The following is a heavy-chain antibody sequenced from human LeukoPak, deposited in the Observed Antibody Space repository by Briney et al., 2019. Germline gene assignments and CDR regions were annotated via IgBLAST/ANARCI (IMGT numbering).Heavy chain of an antibody. V-gene: IGHV3-7*04. D-gene: IGHD6-19*01. CDR3: AGGSGWLIDY. CDR1: GFTFSGFW. CDR2: IKKDGSEK. J-gene: IGHJ4*02. Sequence: GGSLRLSCAAPGFTFSGFWMSWVRQAPGKGLQWVANIKKDGSEKYYVDSVKGRFTISRDNAKNSVYLQMNSLRAEDTAVYYCAGGSGWLIDYWGQGILVTVSS.